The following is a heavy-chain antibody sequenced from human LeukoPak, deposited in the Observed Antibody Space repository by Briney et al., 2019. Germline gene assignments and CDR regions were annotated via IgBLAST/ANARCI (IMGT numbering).Heavy chain of an antibody. J-gene: IGHJ6*02. CDR2: INHSGST. CDR1: GGSFSGYY. Sequence: PSETLSLTCAVYGGSFSGYYWSWIRQPPGKGLEWIGEINHSGSTNYNPSLKSRVTISVDTSKNQFSLKLSSVTAADTAVYYCARDDRRRYCSSTSCYAPYYYYYGMDVWGQGTTVTVSS. D-gene: IGHD2-2*01. CDR3: ARDDRRRYCSSTSCYAPYYYYYGMDV. V-gene: IGHV4-34*01.